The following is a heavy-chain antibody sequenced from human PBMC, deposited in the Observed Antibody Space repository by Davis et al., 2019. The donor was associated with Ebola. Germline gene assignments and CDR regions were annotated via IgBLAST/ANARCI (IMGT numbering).Heavy chain of an antibody. Sequence: PGGSLRLSCAASGFTLSDYYMSWIRQAPGKGLEWVSSIRSSDTTIYYSDPVKGRFTVSRDNAKNSLYLQMNSLRAEDTAVYYCARDKRSSWYGGIDVWGQGTTVTVSS. J-gene: IGHJ6*02. CDR2: IRSSDTTI. CDR3: ARDKRSSWYGGIDV. D-gene: IGHD6-19*01. V-gene: IGHV3-11*01. CDR1: GFTLSDYY.